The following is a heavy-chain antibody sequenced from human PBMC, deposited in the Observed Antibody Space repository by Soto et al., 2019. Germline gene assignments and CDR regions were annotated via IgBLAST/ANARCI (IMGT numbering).Heavy chain of an antibody. CDR1: GGSISSGGYY. J-gene: IGHJ5*02. CDR2: IYYSGST. V-gene: IGHV4-31*03. D-gene: IGHD2-2*01. Sequence: SETLSLTCTVSGGSISSGGYYWSWICQHPGKGLEWIGYIYYSGSTYYNPSLKSRVTISVDTSKNQFSLKLSSVTAADTAVYYCASYSKRLGYCSSTSCYNWFDPWGQGTLVTVSS. CDR3: ASYSKRLGYCSSTSCYNWFDP.